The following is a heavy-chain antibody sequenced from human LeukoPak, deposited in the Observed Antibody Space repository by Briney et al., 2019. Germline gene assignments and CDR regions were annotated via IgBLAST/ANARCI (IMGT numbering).Heavy chain of an antibody. CDR2: INPSGGST. V-gene: IGHV1-46*01. CDR3: ARDPSHDYVSNPFDY. Sequence: ASVKVSCKASGYTFTSYYMHWVRQAPGQGLEWMGIINPSGGSTSYAQKFQGRVTMTRDTSTSTVYVELSSLRSEDTAVYYCARDPSHDYVSNPFDYWGQGTLVTVSS. J-gene: IGHJ4*02. CDR1: GYTFTSYY. D-gene: IGHD3-16*01.